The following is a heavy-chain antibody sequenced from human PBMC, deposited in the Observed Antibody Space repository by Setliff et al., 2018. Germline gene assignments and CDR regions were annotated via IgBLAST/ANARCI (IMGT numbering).Heavy chain of an antibody. CDR3: AKGPQYCSGTKCYHPDY. D-gene: IGHD2-15*01. CDR1: GCTFSNYA. J-gene: IGHJ4*02. Sequence: GGSLRLSCVASGCTFSNYAMNWVRQAPGKGLEWVSAISDSGGSTYYADSVKGRFTISKANSKSTLYLQMDSLRAEDTAVYYCAKGPQYCSGTKCYHPDYWGQGTLVTVSS. V-gene: IGHV3-23*01. CDR2: ISDSGGST.